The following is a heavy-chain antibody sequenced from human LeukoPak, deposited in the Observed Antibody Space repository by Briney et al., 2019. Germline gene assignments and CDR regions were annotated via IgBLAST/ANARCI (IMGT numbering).Heavy chain of an antibody. D-gene: IGHD3-9*01. J-gene: IGHJ3*02. CDR3: ATQDYDILTGYPEALYAFDI. V-gene: IGHV4-4*07. CDR1: GGSISSSY. CDR2: IYTSGST. Sequence: PSETLSLTCTVSGGSISSSYWSWIRQPAGKGLEWIGRIYTSGSTNYNPSLKSRVTMSVDTSKNQFSLKLSSVTAADTAVYYCATQDYDILTGYPEALYAFDIWGQGTMVTVSS.